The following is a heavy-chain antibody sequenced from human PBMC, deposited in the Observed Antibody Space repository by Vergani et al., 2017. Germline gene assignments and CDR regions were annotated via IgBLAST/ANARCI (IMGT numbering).Heavy chain of an antibody. Sequence: EVQLVESGGGLVNPGGCLTLSCVASGFSLSTYTFNWVRQAPGGGLEWVSSLNKNNYYIYCADSVKGRFTISRDNAKNSLFLQMSSLKVEDTGVYYCAREMSNEGFDYWGQGTRVTVS. CDR1: GFSLSTYT. CDR3: AREMSNEGFDY. D-gene: IGHD4-11*01. CDR2: LNKNNYYI. V-gene: IGHV3-21*01. J-gene: IGHJ4*02.